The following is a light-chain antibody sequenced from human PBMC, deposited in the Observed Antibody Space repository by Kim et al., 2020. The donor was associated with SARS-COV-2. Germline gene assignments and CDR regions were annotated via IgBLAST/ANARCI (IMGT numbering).Light chain of an antibody. J-gene: IGKJ4*02. V-gene: IGKV1-17*03. CDR1: QGISNR. CDR3: LQHNDYPLT. Sequence: DIHMTQFPSAVSASVGDTVTITCRASQGISNRLIWFQQKPGKVPKRLIYAVSTLQSGVPSRFSGSGSGTDFTLTISSLQPEDFATYYCLQHNDYPLTFGGGTKVDIK. CDR2: AVS.